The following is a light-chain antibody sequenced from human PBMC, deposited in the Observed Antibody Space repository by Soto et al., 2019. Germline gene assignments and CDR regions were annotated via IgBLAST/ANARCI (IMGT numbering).Light chain of an antibody. CDR3: QQYGSSIT. Sequence: IVLTQFPGILSLSPGERATLSCRASQSVSSSYLAWYQQKPGQAPRLLIYGASSRATGIPDRFSGSGSGTDFTLTISRLEPEDFAVYYCQQYGSSITFGQGTRLEI. CDR2: GAS. CDR1: QSVSSSY. J-gene: IGKJ5*01. V-gene: IGKV3-20*01.